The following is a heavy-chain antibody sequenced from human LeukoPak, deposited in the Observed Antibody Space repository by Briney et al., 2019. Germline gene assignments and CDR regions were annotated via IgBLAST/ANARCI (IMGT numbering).Heavy chain of an antibody. CDR2: ISGSGVRT. CDR1: GFTFSTYA. Sequence: GGSPRLSCAASGFTFSTYAMNWVRQAPGKGLEWVSRISGSGVRTYYADSVKGRFTISRDNSKNTLYLQMNSLRAEDTAVYCCAKDSSPYGSGSPYYFDYWGQGTLVTVSS. D-gene: IGHD6-19*01. CDR3: AKDSSPYGSGSPYYFDY. V-gene: IGHV3-23*01. J-gene: IGHJ4*02.